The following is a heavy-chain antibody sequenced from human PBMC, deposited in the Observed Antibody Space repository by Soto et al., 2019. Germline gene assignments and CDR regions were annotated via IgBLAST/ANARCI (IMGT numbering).Heavy chain of an antibody. V-gene: IGHV4-39*01. Sequence: SETLSLTCTVSGVSISNSSYYWGWIRRPPGKGLEWIGTIYYSGITYYNPSLKSRVTISVDTSKNQFSLKLTSVTAADTAVYYCARHGSNWGQGTLVTVS. CDR1: GVSISNSSYY. CDR3: ARHGSN. CDR2: IYYSGIT. J-gene: IGHJ4*02.